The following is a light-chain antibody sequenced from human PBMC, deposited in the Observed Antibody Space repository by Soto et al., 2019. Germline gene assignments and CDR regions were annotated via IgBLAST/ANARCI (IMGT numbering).Light chain of an antibody. CDR3: QQSFT. V-gene: IGKV1-5*03. J-gene: IGKJ3*01. CDR2: KAS. Sequence: DIQMTQSPSTLSASVGDRVTITCRASQSISSWLAWYQQKPGKAPKLLIYKASSLERGGPSRFSGSGSGTEFTLTISSLQPDDFATYYCQQSFTFGPGTKVDIK. CDR1: QSISSW.